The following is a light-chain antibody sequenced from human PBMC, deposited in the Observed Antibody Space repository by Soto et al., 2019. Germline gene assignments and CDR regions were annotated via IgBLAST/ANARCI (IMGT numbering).Light chain of an antibody. CDR1: QSVSSN. CDR2: GAS. Sequence: EVVMTQSPATLSVSPGDRATLSCRASQSVSSNLAWYQQKPGQASRLLIHGASTRAAGIPARFSGSGSGTEFALTISSLQSEDLAVYYCQHFTNWPPTFGQGTKLEI. V-gene: IGKV3-15*01. J-gene: IGKJ2*01. CDR3: QHFTNWPPT.